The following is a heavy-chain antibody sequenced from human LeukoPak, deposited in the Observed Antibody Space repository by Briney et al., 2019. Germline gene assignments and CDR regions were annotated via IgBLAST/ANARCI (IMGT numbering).Heavy chain of an antibody. Sequence: ASVEVSCKASGYTFTSYYMHWVRQAPGQGLEWMGIINPSGGSTSYAQKFQGRVTMTRDTSTSTVYMELSSLRSEDTAVYYCARDQNSVLAPDYWGQGTLVTVSS. CDR3: ARDQNSVLAPDY. V-gene: IGHV1-46*01. J-gene: IGHJ4*02. CDR2: INPSGGST. D-gene: IGHD2-8*01. CDR1: GYTFTSYY.